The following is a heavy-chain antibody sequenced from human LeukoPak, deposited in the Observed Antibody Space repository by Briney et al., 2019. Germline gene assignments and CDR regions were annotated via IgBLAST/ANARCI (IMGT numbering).Heavy chain of an antibody. CDR1: GFIFSTYW. D-gene: IGHD7-27*01. CDR3: VRESFSRGDFN. V-gene: IGHV3-7*01. CDR2: IKYDGDEK. Sequence: SGGSLRLSCAASGFIFSTYWMTWARQAPGKGLEWVATIKYDGDEKFYVDSVTGRFTISRDNAKNSLYLQMNSLTAEDTAVYYCVRESFSRGDFNWGQGTLVSVSS. J-gene: IGHJ4*02.